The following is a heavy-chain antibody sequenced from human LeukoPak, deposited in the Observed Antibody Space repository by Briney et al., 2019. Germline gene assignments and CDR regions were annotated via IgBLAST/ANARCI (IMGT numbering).Heavy chain of an antibody. CDR1: GFTFSRHG. D-gene: IGHD3-3*01. V-gene: IGHV3-30*03. CDR2: ISNDGSRK. Sequence: GVALRLSCAPSGFTFSRHGMHWVRQAPGKGLEWVAVISNDGSRKYYAHSVEGRFTISRDNSKNTLYLQMDSLRAEDTAVYYCARDRAWNYFDYWGQGTLVTVSS. J-gene: IGHJ4*02. CDR3: ARDRAWNYFDY.